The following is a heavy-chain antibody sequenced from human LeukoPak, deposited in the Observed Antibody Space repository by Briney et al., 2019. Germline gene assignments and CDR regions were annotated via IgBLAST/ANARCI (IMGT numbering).Heavy chain of an antibody. J-gene: IGHJ3*02. D-gene: IGHD2-15*01. CDR1: AGSISSSKW. CDR2: IYLYGTT. V-gene: IGHV4-4*02. Sequence: SETLSLTCSVSAGSISSSKWWSWVRQSPLKGLEWIGEIYLYGTTNYNPSLESRLTMSVDRSKNQFSMKLSSVTAADTAVYYCARDGGVRTVVAATPDAFDIWGQGTMVTVSS. CDR3: ARDGGVRTVVAATPDAFDI.